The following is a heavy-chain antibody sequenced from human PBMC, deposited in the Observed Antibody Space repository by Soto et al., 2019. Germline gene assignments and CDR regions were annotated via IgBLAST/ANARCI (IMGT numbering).Heavy chain of an antibody. CDR2: IHYSGTT. V-gene: IGHV4-59*01. CDR3: ARYNSYAIDY. D-gene: IGHD2-8*01. J-gene: IGHJ4*02. CDR1: GTSISSYY. Sequence: LSLTCTVSGTSISSYYWSWIRQPPGKGLEWIANIHYSGTTNYNPSLASRVTLSVDTFKNQFSLKMTSVTAADRAMYFCARYNSYAIDYWGRGTLVTVSS.